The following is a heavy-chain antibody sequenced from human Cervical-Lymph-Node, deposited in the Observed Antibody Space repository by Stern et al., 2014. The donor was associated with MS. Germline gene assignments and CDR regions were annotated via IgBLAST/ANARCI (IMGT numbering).Heavy chain of an antibody. J-gene: IGHJ4*02. CDR1: VFTLRNNY. D-gene: IGHD3-10*01. CDR3: ATDRGD. Sequence: VQLLESGGGLLHPGGSPRLSRAASVFTLRNNYITWVRQAPEKGLEWVSHIYSGGDTYYADSVKGRFTISRDNSKNTLYLQMNSLRAEDTAVYYCATDRGDWGQGTLVTVSS. V-gene: IGHV3-53*01. CDR2: IYSGGDT.